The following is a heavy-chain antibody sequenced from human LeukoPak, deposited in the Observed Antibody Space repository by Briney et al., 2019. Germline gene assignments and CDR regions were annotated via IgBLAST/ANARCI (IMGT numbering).Heavy chain of an antibody. CDR1: GFTFSTYA. V-gene: IGHV3-64*01. Sequence: GESLRLSCAASGFTFSTYAMHWVRQAPGKGLEYVSGISGNGGNTYYTNSVKGRFTISRDNSKNTLYLQMGSLRAEDMAVYYRARASYSGSNRWFNPWGQGTLVTVSS. CDR3: ARASYSGSNRWFNP. J-gene: IGHJ5*02. D-gene: IGHD1-26*01. CDR2: ISGNGGNT.